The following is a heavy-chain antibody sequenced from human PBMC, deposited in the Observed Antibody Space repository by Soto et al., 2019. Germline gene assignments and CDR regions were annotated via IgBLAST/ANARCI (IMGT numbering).Heavy chain of an antibody. J-gene: IGHJ5*02. D-gene: IGHD1-26*01. CDR1: GDSITSSSNY. CDR3: ATQEVGGSYVYTFDP. V-gene: IGHV4-39*01. Sequence: SETLYLTCTVPGDSITSSSNYWGWIRQPQGKGLEWIGSIYYSGSTYYNPSLKSRVTISVDTSKNQSSLKLSSVTAADTAVYYCATQEVGGSYVYTFDPWGQGTLVTVS. CDR2: IYYSGST.